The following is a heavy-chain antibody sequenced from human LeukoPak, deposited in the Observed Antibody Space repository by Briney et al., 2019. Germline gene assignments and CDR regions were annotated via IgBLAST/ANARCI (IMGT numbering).Heavy chain of an antibody. Sequence: ASVKVSCTASGYTFTSYYMHWVRQAPGQGLEWMGIINPSGGSTSYAQKFQGRVTMTRDTSTSTVYMELRSLRSEDTAVYYCARVKPNYYDSSAYGTFDIWGQGTMVTVSS. CDR2: INPSGGST. CDR1: GYTFTSYY. D-gene: IGHD3-22*01. V-gene: IGHV1-46*01. CDR3: ARVKPNYYDSSAYGTFDI. J-gene: IGHJ3*02.